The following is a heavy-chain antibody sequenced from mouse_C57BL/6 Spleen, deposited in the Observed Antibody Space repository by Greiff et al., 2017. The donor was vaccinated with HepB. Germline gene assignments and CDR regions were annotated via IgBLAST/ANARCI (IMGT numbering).Heavy chain of an antibody. V-gene: IGHV1-55*01. CDR3: ARAIYEVYYFDY. CDR1: GYTFTSYW. CDR2: IYPGSGST. D-gene: IGHD1-1*01. Sequence: VQLQQPGAELVKPGASVKMSCKASGYTFTSYWITWVKQRPGQGLEWIGDIYPGSGSTNYNEKFKSKATLTVDTSSSTAYMQLSSLTSEDSAVYYCARAIYEVYYFDYWGQGTTLTVSS. J-gene: IGHJ2*01.